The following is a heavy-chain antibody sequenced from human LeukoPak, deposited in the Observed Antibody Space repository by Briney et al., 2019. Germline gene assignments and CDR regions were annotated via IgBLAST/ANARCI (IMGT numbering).Heavy chain of an antibody. V-gene: IGHV3-23*03. J-gene: IGHJ6*02. Sequence: GGSLRLSCAASGFTFSTYTMSWVRQAPGKGLEWVSIIYSGGGSYCADSVKGRFTISRDNSKNTLYLQMNSLRAEDTAVYYCAKGYGDYVVWGQGTTVTVSS. CDR1: GFTFSTYT. D-gene: IGHD4-17*01. CDR3: AKGYGDYVV. CDR2: IYSGGGS.